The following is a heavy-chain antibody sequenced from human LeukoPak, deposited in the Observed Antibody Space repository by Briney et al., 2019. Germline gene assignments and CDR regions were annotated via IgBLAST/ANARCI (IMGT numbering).Heavy chain of an antibody. J-gene: IGHJ2*01. Sequence: GESLKISCKGSGYSFTSYWIGWVRQMPGKGLEWMGVIYPGDSDTRYSPSFQGQVTISADKSISTAYLQWSSLKASDTAMYYCARHLDYGDYGGNSYFDLWGRGTLVTVSS. CDR2: IYPGDSDT. V-gene: IGHV5-51*01. CDR1: GYSFTSYW. CDR3: ARHLDYGDYGGNSYFDL. D-gene: IGHD4-17*01.